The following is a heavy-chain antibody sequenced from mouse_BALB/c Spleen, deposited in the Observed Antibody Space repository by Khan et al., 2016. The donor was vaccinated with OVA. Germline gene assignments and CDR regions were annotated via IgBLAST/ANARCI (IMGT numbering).Heavy chain of an antibody. CDR1: GYTFTSYV. CDR2: IYPFNDDT. J-gene: IGHJ2*01. V-gene: IGHV1S136*01. D-gene: IGHD2-14*01. CDR3: ANNYRYDVYLDY. Sequence: IQLVQSGPELVKPGASVKMSCEASGYTFTSYVIHWVKQKPGQGLEGIGYIYPFNDDTNYNEKFKGKATLTSDTSSSTAYMDLRSLPSEDSAVYDAANNYRYDVYLDYWGQGTTLTVSS.